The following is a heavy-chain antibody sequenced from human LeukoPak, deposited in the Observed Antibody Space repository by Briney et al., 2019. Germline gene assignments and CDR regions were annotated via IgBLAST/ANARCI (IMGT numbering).Heavy chain of an antibody. V-gene: IGHV3-11*04. Sequence: GGSLRLSCAASGFTFSDYYMSWIRQAPGKGLEWVSYISSSGSTIYYADSVKGRFTISRDNAKNSLYLQMNSLRAEDTAVYYCATGYSSSWSYYFDYWGQGTLVTVPS. D-gene: IGHD6-13*01. CDR3: ATGYSSSWSYYFDY. CDR2: ISSSGSTI. J-gene: IGHJ4*02. CDR1: GFTFSDYY.